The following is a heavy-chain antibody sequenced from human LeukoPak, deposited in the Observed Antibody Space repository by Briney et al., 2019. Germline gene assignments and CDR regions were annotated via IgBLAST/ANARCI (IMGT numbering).Heavy chain of an antibody. Sequence: SETLSLTCTVSGGSISSSSYYWGWIRQPPGKWLEWIGSIYYSGSTYYNPSLKSRVTISVDTSKNQFSLKLSSVTAADTAVYYCARRILRGGYYMDVWGKGTTVTVSS. CDR2: IYYSGST. V-gene: IGHV4-39*01. D-gene: IGHD3-10*01. CDR1: GGSISSSSYY. CDR3: ARRILRGGYYMDV. J-gene: IGHJ6*03.